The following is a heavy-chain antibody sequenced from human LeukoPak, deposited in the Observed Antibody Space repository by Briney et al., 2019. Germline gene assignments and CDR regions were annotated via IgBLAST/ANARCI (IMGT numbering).Heavy chain of an antibody. V-gene: IGHV3-64*01. CDR3: ARGSGMTTVTRGAFDI. CDR1: GFTFSSYA. J-gene: IGHJ3*02. D-gene: IGHD4-17*01. CDR2: ISSNGGST. Sequence: GGSLRLSCAASGFTFSSYAMHWVRQAPGKGLEYVSAISSNGGSTYYANSVKGRFTISRDNSKNTLYLQMGSLRAEDMAVYYCARGSGMTTVTRGAFDIWGQGTMVTVSS.